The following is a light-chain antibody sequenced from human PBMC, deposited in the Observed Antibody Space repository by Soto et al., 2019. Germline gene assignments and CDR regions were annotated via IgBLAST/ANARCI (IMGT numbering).Light chain of an antibody. CDR1: SSNIGNNY. CDR2: DNN. V-gene: IGLV1-51*01. Sequence: QSVLTQPPSVSAAPGQTVTISCSGSSSNIGNNYVSWYQQLPGTAPKLLIYDNNKRPSGIPDRFSGSKSGTSATLGITGLQTGDEADYYCGTWDNILSAVVFGGGTKLTVL. CDR3: GTWDNILSAVV. J-gene: IGLJ2*01.